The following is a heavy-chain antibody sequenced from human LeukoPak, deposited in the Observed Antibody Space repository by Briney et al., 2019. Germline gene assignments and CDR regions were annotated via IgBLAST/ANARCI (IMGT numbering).Heavy chain of an antibody. CDR3: AIPGGYYDILTGYENGMDV. J-gene: IGHJ6*02. V-gene: IGHV3-53*01. CDR2: IYDGGTT. CDR1: GFTVSNNY. Sequence: GGSLTLSCAASGFTVSNNYLSWVRQAPGKGLEWVSFIYDGGTTVYADSVKGRFTISRDNAKNSLYLQMNSLRAEDTAVYYCAIPGGYYDILTGYENGMDVWGQGTTVTVSS. D-gene: IGHD3-9*01.